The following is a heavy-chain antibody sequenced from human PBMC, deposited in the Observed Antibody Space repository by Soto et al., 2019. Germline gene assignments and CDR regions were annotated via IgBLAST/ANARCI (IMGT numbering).Heavy chain of an antibody. V-gene: IGHV1-8*01. CDR3: ARGAPGGYCSGGSCPFFDY. CDR2: MNPNSGNT. CDR1: GYTFTSYD. J-gene: IGHJ4*02. Sequence: QVQLVQSRAEVKKPGASVKVSCKASGYTFTSYDINWVRQAAGQGLEWMGWMNPNSGNTGYAQKFQGRVTMTRDTSINTAYMGLSSLRSEDTAVYYCARGAPGGYCSGGSCPFFDYWGQGTLVTVSS. D-gene: IGHD2-15*01.